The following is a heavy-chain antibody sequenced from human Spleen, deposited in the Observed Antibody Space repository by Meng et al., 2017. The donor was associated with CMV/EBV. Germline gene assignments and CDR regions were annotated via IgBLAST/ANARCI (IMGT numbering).Heavy chain of an antibody. Sequence: YYWSWIRPPPGKGLEWIGEINHGGSTNYNPSLKSRVTISVDTSKNQFSLKLSSVTAADTAVYYCARVPSLGYCSSTSCPRGTYFDYWGQGTLVTVSS. CDR3: ARVPSLGYCSSTSCPRGTYFDY. CDR2: INHGGST. V-gene: IGHV4-34*01. CDR1: YY. J-gene: IGHJ4*02. D-gene: IGHD2-2*01.